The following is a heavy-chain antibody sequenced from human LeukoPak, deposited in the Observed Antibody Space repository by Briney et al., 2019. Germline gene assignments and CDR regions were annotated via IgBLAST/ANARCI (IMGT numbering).Heavy chain of an antibody. J-gene: IGHJ6*02. CDR1: GGTFSSYA. Sequence: GASVKVSCKASGGTFSSYAISWVRQAPGQGLEWMGGIIPIFGTANYAQKFQGRVTMTTDTSTSTAYMELRSLRSDDTAVYYCARVAYCSSTSCYPAMDVWGQGTTVTVSS. CDR2: IIPIFGTA. V-gene: IGHV1-69*05. CDR3: ARVAYCSSTSCYPAMDV. D-gene: IGHD2-2*01.